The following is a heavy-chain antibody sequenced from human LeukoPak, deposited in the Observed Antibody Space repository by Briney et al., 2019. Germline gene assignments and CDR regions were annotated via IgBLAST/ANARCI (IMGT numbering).Heavy chain of an antibody. Sequence: SETLSLTCTVSGGSISSSSYYWGWVRQPPGKGLEWIGTIYYSGNTNYNSSLKSRVTISVDTSKNQLSLKLSSVTAADTAVYYCARHYSSSSYYYYNYYMDVWGKGTTVTVSS. V-gene: IGHV4-39*01. CDR2: IYYSGNT. CDR3: ARHYSSSSYYYYNYYMDV. J-gene: IGHJ6*03. CDR1: GGSISSSSYY. D-gene: IGHD6-6*01.